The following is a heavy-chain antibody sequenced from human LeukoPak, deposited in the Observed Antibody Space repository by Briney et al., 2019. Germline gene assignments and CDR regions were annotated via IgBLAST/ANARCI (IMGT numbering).Heavy chain of an antibody. V-gene: IGHV3-30-3*01. CDR3: ARDSHLGYGENEAFDY. Sequence: GRSLRLSCAAFGFTFSSYAMHWVRQAPGKGLEWVAVISYDGSNKYYADSVKGRFTISRDNSKNTLYLQMNSLRAEDTAVYYCARDSHLGYGENEAFDYWGQGTLVTVSS. J-gene: IGHJ4*02. D-gene: IGHD4-17*01. CDR2: ISYDGSNK. CDR1: GFTFSSYA.